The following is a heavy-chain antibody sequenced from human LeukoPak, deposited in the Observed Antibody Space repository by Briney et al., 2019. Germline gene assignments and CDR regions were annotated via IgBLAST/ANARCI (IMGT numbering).Heavy chain of an antibody. CDR3: ARAGGYSSPLGL. J-gene: IGHJ2*01. CDR2: VSYSGST. Sequence: SETLSLTCTVSGGSMMSYYWSWIRQPPGKGLEWIGYVSYSGSTNYNPSLQSRVTIFLNTSNNQFSLKVTSVTAADTAMYFCARAGGYSSPLGLWDRGTLVTVSS. CDR1: GGSMMSYY. V-gene: IGHV4-59*01. D-gene: IGHD5-18*01.